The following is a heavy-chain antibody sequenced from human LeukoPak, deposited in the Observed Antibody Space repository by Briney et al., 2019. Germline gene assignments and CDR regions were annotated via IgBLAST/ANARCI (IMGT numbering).Heavy chain of an antibody. V-gene: IGHV1-8*01. D-gene: IGHD5-12*01. CDR2: MNPNSGNT. CDR3: ARAPSKRRYDSRPWGYY. CDR1: GYTFTSYA. Sequence: ASVKVSCKASGYTFTSYAINWVRQATGQGLKWMGWMNPNSGNTGYAQKFQGRVTMTRNTSISTAYTELSSLRSADTAVDYCARAPSKRRYDSRPWGYYWGQGTLVTVSS. J-gene: IGHJ4*02.